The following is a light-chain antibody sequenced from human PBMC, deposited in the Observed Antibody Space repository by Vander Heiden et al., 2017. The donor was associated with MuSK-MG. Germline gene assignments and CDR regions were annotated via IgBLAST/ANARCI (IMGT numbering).Light chain of an antibody. CDR1: QSVLYSSNNKNY. CDR2: WAS. Sequence: DIVMTQSPDSLAVSLGERATINCKSSQSVLYSSNNKNYLAWYQQKPGQPPKLLIYWASTRESGVPDRFSGSGSGTDFTLTISSLQAEDVAVYYCQQNYSTPGITFGQGTRLEIK. CDR3: QQNYSTPGIT. J-gene: IGKJ5*01. V-gene: IGKV4-1*01.